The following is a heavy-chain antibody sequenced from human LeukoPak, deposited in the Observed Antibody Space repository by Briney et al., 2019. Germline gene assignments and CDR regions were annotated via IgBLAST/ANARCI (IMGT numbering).Heavy chain of an antibody. Sequence: GGSLRLSCAASGFTFSSYSMNWVCQAPGKGLEWVSSISSSSSYIYYADSVKGRFTISRDNAKNSLYLQMNSLRAEDTAVYYCARVKKLRYFDWLFRPDYWGQGTLVTVSS. CDR1: GFTFSSYS. D-gene: IGHD3-9*01. V-gene: IGHV3-21*01. CDR3: ARVKKLRYFDWLFRPDY. CDR2: ISSSSSYI. J-gene: IGHJ4*02.